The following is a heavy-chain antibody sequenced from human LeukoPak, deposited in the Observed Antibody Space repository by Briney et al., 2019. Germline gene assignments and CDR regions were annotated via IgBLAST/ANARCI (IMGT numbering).Heavy chain of an antibody. CDR3: ARGRNLERFDY. V-gene: IGHV4-34*01. CDR2: INHSGST. Sequence: PSETLSLTCAVYGGSFSGYYWSWIRQPPGKGLEWIGEINHSGSTNYNPSLKSRVTISVDTSKNQFSLKLNSVTAADTAVYYCARGRNLERFDYWGQGTLVTVSS. D-gene: IGHD3-3*01. CDR1: GGSFSGYY. J-gene: IGHJ4*02.